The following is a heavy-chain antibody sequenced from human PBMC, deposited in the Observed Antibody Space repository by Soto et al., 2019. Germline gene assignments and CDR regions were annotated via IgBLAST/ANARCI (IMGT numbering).Heavy chain of an antibody. Sequence: GSLRLSCAASGNTFSTYWMHWVRQAPGKGLVCVARIDEEGGRTFYADSVKGRFTISRDNAKNSLYLHMNSLRDEYTAVYYCARDSGYSYGPIDYWGQGT. J-gene: IGHJ4*02. D-gene: IGHD5-18*01. CDR3: ARDSGYSYGPIDY. CDR1: GNTFSTYW. CDR2: IDEEGGRT. V-gene: IGHV3-74*01.